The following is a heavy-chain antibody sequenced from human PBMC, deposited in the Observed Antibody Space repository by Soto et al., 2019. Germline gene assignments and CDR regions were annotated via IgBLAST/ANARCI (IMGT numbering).Heavy chain of an antibody. CDR2: IIPIFGTA. V-gene: IGHV1-69*01. D-gene: IGHD3-22*01. CDR1: RGTFSSYA. CDR3: ARSSTYYDLNPFDY. Sequence: QVQLVQSGAEVKKPGSSVKVSCKASRGTFSSYAISWVRQAPGQGLEWMGGIIPIFGTANYAQKFQGRVTITADESTSTAYMELSSLRSEDTAVYYCARSSTYYDLNPFDYWGQGTLVTVSS. J-gene: IGHJ4*02.